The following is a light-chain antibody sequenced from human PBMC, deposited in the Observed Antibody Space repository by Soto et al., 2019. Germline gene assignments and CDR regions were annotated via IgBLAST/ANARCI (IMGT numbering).Light chain of an antibody. CDR2: EVT. CDR3: SSYASSSTLVV. V-gene: IGLV2-14*01. Sequence: QSALTQPASVSGSPGQSITISCTGTNSDVGGYNYVSWYQQHPGKAPKLMVYEVTKRPSGVSNRFSGSKSGNTASLTISGLQAEDEADYYCSSYASSSTLVVFCGGTKLTVL. CDR1: NSDVGGYNY. J-gene: IGLJ2*01.